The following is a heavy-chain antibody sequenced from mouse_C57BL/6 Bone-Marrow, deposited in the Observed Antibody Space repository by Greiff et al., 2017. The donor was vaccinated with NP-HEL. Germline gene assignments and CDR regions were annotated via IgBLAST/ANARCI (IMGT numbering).Heavy chain of an antibody. CDR3: TRCWEAWFAY. CDR2: IYPGNSDT. Sequence: LEWIGAIYPGNSDTSYNQKFKGKAKLTAVTSASTAYMELSSLTNEDSAVYYCTRCWEAWFAYWGQGTLVTVSA. D-gene: IGHD4-1*01. V-gene: IGHV1-5*01. J-gene: IGHJ3*01.